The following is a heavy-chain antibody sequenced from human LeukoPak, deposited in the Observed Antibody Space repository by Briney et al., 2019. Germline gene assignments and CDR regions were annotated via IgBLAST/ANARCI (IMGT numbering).Heavy chain of an antibody. D-gene: IGHD3-3*01. CDR1: GYSISSGYH. V-gene: IGHV4-38-2*01. Sequence: SETLSLTCAVSGYSISSGYHWGWIRQPPGKGLEWIANIHHSGSTSYNPSLKSRVTTSADTSKNRFSLRLGPETAADTAVYYCARLEPSGVVKDWGQGTLVTVSS. CDR2: IHHSGST. J-gene: IGHJ4*02. CDR3: ARLEPSGVVKD.